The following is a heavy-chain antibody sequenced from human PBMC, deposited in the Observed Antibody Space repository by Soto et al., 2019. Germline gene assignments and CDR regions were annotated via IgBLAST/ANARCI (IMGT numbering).Heavy chain of an antibody. V-gene: IGHV1-2*02. CDR1: GYTFTSYA. Sequence: ASVKVSCKASGYTFTSYAIHWVRQAPGQGLEWMGWLNPYSGATNYAAKFQGRVTMTRDASISTSYMELNGLKSDDTAVYYCATARRGTVSLLADWGQGTLVTVSS. CDR2: LNPYSGAT. D-gene: IGHD4-4*01. J-gene: IGHJ4*01. CDR3: ATARRGTVSLLAD.